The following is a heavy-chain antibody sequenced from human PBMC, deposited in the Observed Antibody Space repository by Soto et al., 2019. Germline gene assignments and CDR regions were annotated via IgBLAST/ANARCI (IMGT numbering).Heavy chain of an antibody. V-gene: IGHV2-5*01. Sequence: VSGPTLVNPTQTLTLTCTFSGFSLSTSGVGVGWIRQPPGKALEWLALIYWNDDKRYSPSLKSRLTITKDTSKNQVVLTMTNMDPVDTATYYCAHLDYGDFYYYYGMDVWGQGTTVTVSS. CDR1: GFSLSTSGVG. CDR2: IYWNDDK. D-gene: IGHD4-17*01. CDR3: AHLDYGDFYYYYGMDV. J-gene: IGHJ6*02.